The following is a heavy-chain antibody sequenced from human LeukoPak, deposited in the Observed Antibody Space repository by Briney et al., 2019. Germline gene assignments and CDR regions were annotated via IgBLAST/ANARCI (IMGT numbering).Heavy chain of an antibody. CDR3: SRSRPKFKDFDY. CDR1: GFTVSTNY. J-gene: IGHJ4*02. V-gene: IGHV3-53*01. CDR2: LYSGGST. Sequence: GGSLRLSCAASGFTVSTNYMSWVRQAPGKGLEWVSVLYSGGSTYYADSVKGRFTISRDNSKNTLYLQMNSLRAEDTAVYYCSRSRPKFKDFDYWGQGTLVTVSS.